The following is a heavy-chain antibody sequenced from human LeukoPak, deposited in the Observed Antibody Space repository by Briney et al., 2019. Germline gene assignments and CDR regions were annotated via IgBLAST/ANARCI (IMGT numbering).Heavy chain of an antibody. D-gene: IGHD3-22*01. CDR2: ITGSSSFI. Sequence: GGSLRLSCAASGFTFSTYSMNWVRQAPGKGLEWVSSITGSSSFIYYADSVKGRFTIFRDNAKNSLHLQMNSLRAEDTAVYYCARNYDSSDYRYNWFDPWGQGTLVTVSS. CDR1: GFTFSTYS. V-gene: IGHV3-21*01. J-gene: IGHJ5*02. CDR3: ARNYDSSDYRYNWFDP.